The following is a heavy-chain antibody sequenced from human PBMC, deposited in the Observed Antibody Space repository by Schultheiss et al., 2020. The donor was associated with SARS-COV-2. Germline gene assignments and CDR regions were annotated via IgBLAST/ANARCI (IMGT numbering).Heavy chain of an antibody. J-gene: IGHJ4*02. D-gene: IGHD2-2*02. CDR2: IDWDDDK. CDR3: ARIVRVPAAIREEWHDY. CDR1: GFSLSTSGMC. Sequence: QTLSLTCTFSGFSLSTSGMCVSWIRQPPGKALEWLALIDWDDDKYYSTSLKTRLTISKDTSKNQVVLTMTNMDPVDTATYYCARIVRVPAAIREEWHDYWGQGTLVTVSS. V-gene: IGHV2-70*01.